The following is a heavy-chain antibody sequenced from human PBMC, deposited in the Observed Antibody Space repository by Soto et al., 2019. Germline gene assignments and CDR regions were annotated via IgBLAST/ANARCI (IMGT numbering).Heavy chain of an antibody. CDR1: GGSISSGGYS. V-gene: IGHV4-30-2*01. Sequence: SETLSLTCDVSGGSISSGGYSWSWIRQPPGKGLEWIGYIYHSGSTYYNPSLKGRVTISVDRSKNQFSLKLSSVTAADTAVYYCARGLDYGGAFDIWGQGTMVT. J-gene: IGHJ3*02. D-gene: IGHD4-17*01. CDR3: ARGLDYGGAFDI. CDR2: IYHSGST.